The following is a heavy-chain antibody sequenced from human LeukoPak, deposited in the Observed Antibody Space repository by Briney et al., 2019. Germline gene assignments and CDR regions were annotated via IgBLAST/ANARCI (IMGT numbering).Heavy chain of an antibody. Sequence: PGGPLRLSCAASGFTFSSYAMSWVRQVPGKGLEWVSAISGSGVSTYYADSVKGRFTISRDNSKNTLYLQMSSLRAEDTAVYYCAKGRYCSSTSCYSVDYWGQGTLVTVSS. D-gene: IGHD2-2*01. J-gene: IGHJ4*02. CDR2: ISGSGVST. CDR1: GFTFSSYA. CDR3: AKGRYCSSTSCYSVDY. V-gene: IGHV3-23*01.